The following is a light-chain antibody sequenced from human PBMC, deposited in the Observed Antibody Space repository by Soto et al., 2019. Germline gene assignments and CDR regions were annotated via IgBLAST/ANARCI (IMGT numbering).Light chain of an antibody. CDR2: GVS. V-gene: IGKV3-15*01. Sequence: EIVMTQSPATLSVSPGERATLSCRASQTVSSNLAWYQQKPGQAPSLLIYGVSTRATGIPARFSGSGSGTEFTLTISSLQSEDFALYYCQQYNGGPPLTFGGGTKVEIK. J-gene: IGKJ4*01. CDR3: QQYNGGPPLT. CDR1: QTVSSN.